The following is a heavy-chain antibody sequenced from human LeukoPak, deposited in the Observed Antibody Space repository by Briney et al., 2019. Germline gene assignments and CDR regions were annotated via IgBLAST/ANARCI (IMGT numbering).Heavy chain of an antibody. CDR2: INHSGST. D-gene: IGHD3-22*01. V-gene: IGHV4-34*01. J-gene: IGHJ6*02. CDR1: GGSFSGYY. Sequence: PSETLSLTCAVYGGSFSGYYWSWIRQPPGKGLEWIGEINHSGSTNYNPSLRSRVTISVDTSKNQFSLKLSSVTAADTAVYYCARVGNTYYDSSGYEYYGMDVWGQGTTVTVSS. CDR3: ARVGNTYYDSSGYEYYGMDV.